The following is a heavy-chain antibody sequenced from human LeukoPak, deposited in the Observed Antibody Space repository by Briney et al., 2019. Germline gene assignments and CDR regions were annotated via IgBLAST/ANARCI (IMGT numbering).Heavy chain of an antibody. CDR3: ARDYCSGGSCYSVIDY. J-gene: IGHJ4*02. CDR1: GYTFTGYY. D-gene: IGHD2-15*01. Sequence: WASVNVSCKASGYTFTGYYMHWVRQAPGQGLEWMGWINPNSGGTNYAQKFQGRVTMTRDTSISTAYMELSRLRSDDTAVYYCARDYCSGGSCYSVIDYWGQGTLVTVSS. V-gene: IGHV1-2*02. CDR2: INPNSGGT.